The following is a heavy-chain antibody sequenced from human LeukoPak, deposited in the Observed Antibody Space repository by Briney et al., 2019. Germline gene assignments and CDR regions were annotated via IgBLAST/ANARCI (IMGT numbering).Heavy chain of an antibody. CDR1: GFTFSNYW. CDR2: IYSGGST. J-gene: IGHJ3*02. Sequence: GGSLRLSCAASGFTFSNYWMHWVRQAPGKGLEWVSVIYSGGSTYYADSVKGRFTISRDNSKNTLYLQMNSLRAEDTAVYYCARIDTEEDAFDIWGQGTMVTVSS. CDR3: ARIDTEEDAFDI. D-gene: IGHD1-14*01. V-gene: IGHV3-53*01.